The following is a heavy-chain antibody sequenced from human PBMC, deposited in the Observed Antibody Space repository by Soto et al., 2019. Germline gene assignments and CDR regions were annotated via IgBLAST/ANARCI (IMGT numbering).Heavy chain of an antibody. CDR2: TSNDGKKV. CDR3: AKAGEVFGMVIFAYLDS. J-gene: IGHJ4*02. CDR1: GFSLSSYA. V-gene: IGHV3-30*18. Sequence: QVQLVESGGGVVQPGTSLRVSCEVSGFSLSSYAIHWFRQAPGKGLEWVAVTSNDGKKVSYADSVKGRFTVSRDNSKNTVALQLNCMRSADTAVYFCAKAGEVFGMVIFAYLDSWGQGSLGTVSA. D-gene: IGHD2-21*01.